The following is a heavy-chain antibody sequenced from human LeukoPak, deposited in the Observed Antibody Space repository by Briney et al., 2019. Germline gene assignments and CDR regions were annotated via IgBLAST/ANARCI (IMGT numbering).Heavy chain of an antibody. CDR2: ISSSSSYI. CDR1: GFTFSSYS. Sequence: PGGSLRLSCAASGFTFSSYSMNWVRQAPGKGLEWVSSISSSSSYIYYADSVKGRFTISRDNAKNSLYLQMNGLRAEDTAVYYCARVDYYDSSGYYSPGFDYWGQGTLVTVSS. J-gene: IGHJ4*02. V-gene: IGHV3-21*01. CDR3: ARVDYYDSSGYYSPGFDY. D-gene: IGHD3-22*01.